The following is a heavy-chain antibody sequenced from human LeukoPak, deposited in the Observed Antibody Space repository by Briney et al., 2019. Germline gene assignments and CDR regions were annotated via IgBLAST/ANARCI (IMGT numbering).Heavy chain of an antibody. CDR2: VNPNSGGT. CDR1: GYTFTVYY. Sequence: ASVNVSCKASGYTFTVYYMHWVRQAPGQGLEWMGWVNPNSGGTNYAQKFQGWVTMTRDTSISTAYMELSRLRSDDTAVYYCARAGVPREFDPWGQGTLVTVSS. V-gene: IGHV1-2*04. J-gene: IGHJ5*02. CDR3: ARAGVPREFDP.